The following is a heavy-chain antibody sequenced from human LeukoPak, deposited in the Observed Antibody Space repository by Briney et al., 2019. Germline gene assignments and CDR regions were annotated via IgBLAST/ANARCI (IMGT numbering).Heavy chain of an antibody. D-gene: IGHD2-8*01. J-gene: IGHJ6*03. V-gene: IGHV1-69*05. CDR1: GGTFSSYA. CDR2: IIPIFGTA. Sequence: GASVKVSCKASGGTFSSYAISWVRQAPGQGLEWMGGIIPIFGTANYAQKFQGRVTITTDESTSTAYMELSSLRSEDTAVYYCARGEVRYRYYYYYMDVWGKGTTVTVSS. CDR3: ARGEVRYRYYYYYMDV.